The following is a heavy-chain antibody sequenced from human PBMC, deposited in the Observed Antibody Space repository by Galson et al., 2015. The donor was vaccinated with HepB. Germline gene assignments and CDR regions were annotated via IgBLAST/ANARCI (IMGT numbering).Heavy chain of an antibody. Sequence: CKASGYTFTSYDINWVRQATGQGLEWMGWMNPNSGNTGYAQKFQGRVTMTRNTSISTAYMELSSLRSEDTAVYYCARGITGTGWVWLDPWGQGTLVTVSS. CDR3: ARGITGTGWVWLDP. CDR2: MNPNSGNT. CDR1: GYTFTSYD. J-gene: IGHJ5*02. V-gene: IGHV1-8*01. D-gene: IGHD1-7*01.